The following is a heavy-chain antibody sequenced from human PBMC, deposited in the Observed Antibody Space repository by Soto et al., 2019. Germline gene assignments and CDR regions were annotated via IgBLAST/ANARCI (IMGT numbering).Heavy chain of an antibody. CDR2: ISGSGGST. CDR1: GFTFTTYA. D-gene: IGHD6-6*01. V-gene: IGHV3-23*01. Sequence: EVQQLESGGGLVQPGGSQRLSCTASGFTFTTYAMSWVRQAPGKGLEWVSAISGSGGSTYYADSVKGRFTISRDNSKNTLYLQMHSLRAEDTAVYYCAKNWDTTSSSSSHWGQGTLVTVSS. CDR3: AKNWDTTSSSSSH. J-gene: IGHJ4*02.